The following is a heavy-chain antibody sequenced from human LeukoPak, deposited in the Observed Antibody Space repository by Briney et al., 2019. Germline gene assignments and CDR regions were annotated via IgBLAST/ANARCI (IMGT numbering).Heavy chain of an antibody. D-gene: IGHD5-18*01. V-gene: IGHV3-21*04. CDR2: ISSSSSYI. Sequence: GGSLRLSCAASGFTFSSYSMNWVRQAPGKGLEWVSSISSSSSYIYYADSVKGRFTISRDNAKNSLYLQMNSLRAEDTAVYYCARVGFPDTAMDWYFDLWGRGTLVTVSS. J-gene: IGHJ2*01. CDR3: ARVGFPDTAMDWYFDL. CDR1: GFTFSSYS.